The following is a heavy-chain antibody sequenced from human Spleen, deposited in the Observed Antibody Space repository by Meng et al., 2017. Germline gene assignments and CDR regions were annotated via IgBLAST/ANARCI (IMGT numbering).Heavy chain of an antibody. CDR3: ARDGSSSWSTDY. CDR2: INPIGGGT. V-gene: IGHV1-2*06. Sequence: VPFGHELRNPGASGKVSCKASGYTSPDYGLHWVRQAPGQGLEWMGRINPIGGGTNYAQKFQGRVTMSRDTSISTAYMELSSLRSDDTAVYYCARDGSSSWSTDYWGQGTLVTVSS. D-gene: IGHD6-13*01. J-gene: IGHJ4*02. CDR1: GYTSPDYG.